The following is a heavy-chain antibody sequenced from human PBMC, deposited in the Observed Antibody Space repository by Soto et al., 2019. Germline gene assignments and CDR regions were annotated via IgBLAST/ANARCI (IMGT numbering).Heavy chain of an antibody. CDR2: INHSGSA. D-gene: IGHD1-26*01. J-gene: IGHJ4*02. CDR3: ARGLISGSHYSGGWYYFDS. CDR1: GGSFCGYY. V-gene: IGHV4-34*01. Sequence: SETLSLTCAVYGGSFCGYYWSWIRQTPGKGLQWIGQINHSGSANYNPSLKSRVTISVHTSSSQFSLELSSVTAADTAVYYCARGLISGSHYSGGWYYFDSWGQGTQVTVSS.